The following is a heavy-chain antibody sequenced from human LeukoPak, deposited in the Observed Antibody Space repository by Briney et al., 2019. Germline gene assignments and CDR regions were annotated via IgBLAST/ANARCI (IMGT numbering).Heavy chain of an antibody. CDR2: IYTSGST. CDR1: GNSISSGDYY. Sequence: PSETLSLTCTVSGNSISSGDYYWSWIRHPAGKGLEWMGRIYTSGSTTYNPSLKSRVTISGDTSENQFSLRLSSVTAADTAVYYCARASYSYDISGWVPFDYWGQGTLVTVSS. CDR3: ARASYSYDISGWVPFDY. J-gene: IGHJ4*02. D-gene: IGHD3-22*01. V-gene: IGHV4-61*02.